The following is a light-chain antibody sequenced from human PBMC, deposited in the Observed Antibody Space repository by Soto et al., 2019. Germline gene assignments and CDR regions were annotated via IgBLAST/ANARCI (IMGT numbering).Light chain of an antibody. CDR2: RSD. V-gene: IGLV1-47*01. Sequence: QSVLTQPPSTSGTPGQRVTISCSGSSSNIGSNHVYWYQQFPGMAPKLLMYRSDQRPTGVPDRFSGSKSGTSGSLAISGLRSDDEADYYCSARDDSLSGVVFGGGTKLTV. CDR3: SARDDSLSGVV. CDR1: SSNIGSNH. J-gene: IGLJ2*01.